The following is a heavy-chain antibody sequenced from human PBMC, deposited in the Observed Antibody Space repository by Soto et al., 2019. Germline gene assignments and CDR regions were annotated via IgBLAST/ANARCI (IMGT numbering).Heavy chain of an antibody. CDR3: ARDFTDSSGPTLGMGV. J-gene: IGHJ6*02. CDR2: IYYSGST. Sequence: SETLSLTCTVSGGSISSGGYYWSWIRQHPGKGLEWIGYIYYSGSTYYNPSLKSRVTISVDTSKSQYSLKLSSVTAADTAVYYCARDFTDSSGPTLGMGVWGQGTTVTVS. CDR1: GGSISSGGYY. D-gene: IGHD6-19*01. V-gene: IGHV4-31*02.